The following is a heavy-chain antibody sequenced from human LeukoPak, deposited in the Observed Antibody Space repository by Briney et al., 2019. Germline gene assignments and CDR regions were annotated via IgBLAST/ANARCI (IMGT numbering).Heavy chain of an antibody. J-gene: IGHJ4*02. Sequence: GGSLRLSCAASGFTFSNYAMHWVRQAPGKGLEWVAVISYDGSNKYYADSVKGRFTISRDNSKNTLYLQMNSLRAEDTAVYYCAREPYSSGWYFSYYFDYWGQGTLATVSS. D-gene: IGHD6-19*01. CDR2: ISYDGSNK. V-gene: IGHV3-30-3*01. CDR1: GFTFSNYA. CDR3: AREPYSSGWYFSYYFDY.